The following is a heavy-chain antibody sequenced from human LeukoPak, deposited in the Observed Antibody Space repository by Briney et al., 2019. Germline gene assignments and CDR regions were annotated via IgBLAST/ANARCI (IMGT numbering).Heavy chain of an antibody. Sequence: SETLSLTCTVSGYSISSGYYWGWIRQPPGKGLEWIGSIYHSGTTYYNPSLKSRVIISVDRSKNQFSLKLSSVTAADTAVYYCARDLYGVRGVRDWLDPWGQGTLVTVSS. J-gene: IGHJ5*02. D-gene: IGHD3-10*01. CDR3: ARDLYGVRGVRDWLDP. CDR1: GYSISSGYY. CDR2: IYHSGTT. V-gene: IGHV4-38-2*02.